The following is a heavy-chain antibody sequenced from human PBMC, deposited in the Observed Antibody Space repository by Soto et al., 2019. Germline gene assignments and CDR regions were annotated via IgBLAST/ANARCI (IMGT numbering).Heavy chain of an antibody. J-gene: IGHJ3*02. CDR3: GRVVYDSSGSRGAFDI. Sequence: GGSLRLSCAASGFTVSSNYMSWVRQAPGKGLEWVSVIYSGGSTYYADSVKGRFTISRDNSKNTLYLQMNSLRAEDTAVYYCGRVVYDSSGSRGAFDIWGQGTMVTVSS. CDR2: IYSGGST. V-gene: IGHV3-53*01. D-gene: IGHD3-22*01. CDR1: GFTVSSNY.